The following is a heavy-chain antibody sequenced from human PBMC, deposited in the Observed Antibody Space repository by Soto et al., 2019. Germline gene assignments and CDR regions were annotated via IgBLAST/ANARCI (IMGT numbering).Heavy chain of an antibody. CDR3: AREDGTAVAFNFDY. D-gene: IGHD6-19*01. CDR1: GFTFDDYA. V-gene: IGHV3-9*01. Sequence: PGGSLRLSYAASGFTFDDYAMHWVRPAPGKGLEWVSGISSDGGSTGYADSVKGRFTISRDNAKSTLYLQMNSLRAEDTAVYYCAREDGTAVAFNFDYWGQGTLVTVSS. J-gene: IGHJ4*02. CDR2: ISSDGGST.